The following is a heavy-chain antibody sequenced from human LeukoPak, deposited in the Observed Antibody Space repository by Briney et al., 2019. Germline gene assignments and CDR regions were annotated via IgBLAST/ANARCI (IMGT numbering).Heavy chain of an antibody. V-gene: IGHV3-7*01. CDR2: IRQDGIGQ. CDR1: GFMFSKYW. Sequence: GGSLVLSCAGSGFMFSKYWMTWVRPAPGKGLEWVANIRQDGIGQYYLDSVEGRFSMSRDNAQNSLFLQINNLRVEDTAIYYCVRDDDYERDDIWYDALDVWGPGTRVTVSS. J-gene: IGHJ3*01. CDR3: VRDDDYERDDIWYDALDV. D-gene: IGHD3-22*01.